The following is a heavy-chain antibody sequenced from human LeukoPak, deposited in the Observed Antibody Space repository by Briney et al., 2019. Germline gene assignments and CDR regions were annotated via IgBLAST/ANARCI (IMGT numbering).Heavy chain of an antibody. J-gene: IGHJ2*01. D-gene: IGHD6-19*01. CDR2: VDYRGRT. CDR1: GGSVYNDLFF. Sequence: SETLSLTCSVSGGSVYNDLFFWTWIRQSPGKGLEWIGNVDYRGRTNFNPSLRSRVTLSIDTSNDNFSLTLKSVTTADTAVYYCARDGRPPYSSGSGYFDLWGRGTLVTVSS. CDR3: ARDGRPPYSSGSGYFDL. V-gene: IGHV4-61*03.